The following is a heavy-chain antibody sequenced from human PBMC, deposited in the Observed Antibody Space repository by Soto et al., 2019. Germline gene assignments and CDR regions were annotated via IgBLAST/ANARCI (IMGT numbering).Heavy chain of an antibody. V-gene: IGHV3-74*01. D-gene: IGHD5-12*01. CDR1: GFTFSSYW. Sequence: EVQLVESGGGLVQPGGSLRLSCAASGFTFSSYWMHWVRQAPGKGLVWVSRINSDGSSTSYADSVKGRFTISRDNAKNTLYLQMNSLRAEDTAVYYCARGGYSGYDLYPHYYYYGMDVWGQGTTVTVSS. CDR2: INSDGSST. CDR3: ARGGYSGYDLYPHYYYYGMDV. J-gene: IGHJ6*02.